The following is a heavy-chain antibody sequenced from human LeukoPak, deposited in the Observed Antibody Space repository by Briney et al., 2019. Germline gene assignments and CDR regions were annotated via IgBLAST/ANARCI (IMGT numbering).Heavy chain of an antibody. J-gene: IGHJ3*02. CDR1: GFTFSSHW. CDR3: ARSKSWYSTDALDI. V-gene: IGHV3-74*03. Sequence: GGSLRLSCAASGFTFSSHWMHWVRQAPGKGLVCFSRINGDGSNTSYADSVKGRFTISRDNAKNTLYLQMNSLRAEDTAVYHCARSKSWYSTDALDIWGQGRMVTVSS. D-gene: IGHD2-15*01. CDR2: INGDGSNT.